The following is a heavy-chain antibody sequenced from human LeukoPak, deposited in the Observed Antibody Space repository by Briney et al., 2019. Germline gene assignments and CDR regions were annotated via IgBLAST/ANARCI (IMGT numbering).Heavy chain of an antibody. Sequence: GGSLRLSCAASGFNFANHAMSWVRQTPGKGLEWVSAISGGGDITYYADSVSGRFTISRDNSKDTLFLQMHSLRPGDTAVYYCVREDTPATANYWGQGTLVTISS. CDR3: VREDTPATANY. D-gene: IGHD2-21*02. CDR2: ISGGGDIT. J-gene: IGHJ4*02. CDR1: GFNFANHA. V-gene: IGHV3-23*01.